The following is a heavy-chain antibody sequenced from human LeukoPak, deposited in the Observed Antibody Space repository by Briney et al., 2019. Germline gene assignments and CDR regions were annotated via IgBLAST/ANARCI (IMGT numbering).Heavy chain of an antibody. V-gene: IGHV3-23*01. CDR3: ARPFRRGYSYGLGFDY. CDR2: ISGSGGST. CDR1: GFTFGSYA. J-gene: IGHJ4*02. D-gene: IGHD5-18*01. Sequence: GGSLRLSCAASGFTFGSYAMSWVRQTPGKGLDWVSAISGSGGSTYYADSVKGRFTISRDNSKNTLYLQMNSLRAEDTAVYYCARPFRRGYSYGLGFDYWGQGTLVTVSS.